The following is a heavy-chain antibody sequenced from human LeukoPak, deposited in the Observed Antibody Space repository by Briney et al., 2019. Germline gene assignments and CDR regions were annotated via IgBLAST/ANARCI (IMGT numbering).Heavy chain of an antibody. D-gene: IGHD3-9*01. J-gene: IGHJ4*02. V-gene: IGHV3-23*01. CDR3: AREGILTGYDY. CDR2: ISGSGGYT. Sequence: GGSLRLSCAASGFTFSSYAMSWVRQAPGKGLEWVSAISGSGGYTYYADSVKGRFTISRDSSKNTLYLQMNSLRAEDTAVYYCAREGILTGYDYWGQGTLVTVSS. CDR1: GFTFSSYA.